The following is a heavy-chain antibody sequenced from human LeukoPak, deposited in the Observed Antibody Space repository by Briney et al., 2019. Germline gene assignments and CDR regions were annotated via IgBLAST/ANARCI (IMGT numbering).Heavy chain of an antibody. V-gene: IGHV4-39*01. Sequence: PSECLSPTRTVAGGSISSSSYSWGWIRQPPGKGLEWIGSMDHSGSTYYHSSLKTRVTISVHTTKSQFTLKLSSVTAAETAVYYCARHFDPNYGGYSAFDYWGQGTLVTVSS. CDR1: GGSISSSSYS. D-gene: IGHD4-23*01. CDR3: ARHFDPNYGGYSAFDY. CDR2: MDHSGST. J-gene: IGHJ4*02.